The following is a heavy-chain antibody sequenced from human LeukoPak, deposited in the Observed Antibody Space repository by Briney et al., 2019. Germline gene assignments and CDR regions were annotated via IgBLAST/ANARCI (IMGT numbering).Heavy chain of an antibody. CDR3: ARGELVLRFLEWFTPFDP. V-gene: IGHV4-38-2*01. J-gene: IGHJ5*02. CDR1: GYSISSGYY. CDR2: IYHSGST. Sequence: SETLSLTCAVSGYSISSGYYWGWIRQPPGKGLEWIGSIYHSGSTYYNPSLKSRVTISVDTSKNQFSVKLSSVTAADTAVYYCARGELVLRFLEWFTPFDPWGQGTLVTVSS. D-gene: IGHD3-3*01.